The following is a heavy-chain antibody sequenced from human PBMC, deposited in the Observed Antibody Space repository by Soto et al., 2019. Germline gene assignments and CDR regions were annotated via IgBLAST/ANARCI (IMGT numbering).Heavy chain of an antibody. CDR2: INHSGGT. CDR1: GGSFSGYY. CDR3: ARRPDYDFWSGYYLYYFDY. V-gene: IGHV4-34*01. D-gene: IGHD3-3*01. Sequence: SETLSLTCAVYGGSFSGYYWSWIRQPPGKGLEWIGEINHSGGTNYNPSLKSRVTISVDTSKNQFSLKLSSVTAADTAVYYCARRPDYDFWSGYYLYYFDYWGQGTLVTVSS. J-gene: IGHJ4*02.